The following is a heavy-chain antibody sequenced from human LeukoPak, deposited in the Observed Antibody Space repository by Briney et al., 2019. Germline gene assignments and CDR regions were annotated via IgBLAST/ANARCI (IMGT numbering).Heavy chain of an antibody. CDR1: GGSLRSFY. CDR3: ARALLATVTTGFDY. D-gene: IGHD4-17*01. Sequence: SETLSLTCTVSGGSLRSFYWSWIRQPPGKGLEWIGYIFYSGSTTYNPSLKSRVTISVDTSKNQFSLKLSSVTAAVTAVYYCARALLATVTTGFDYWGQGTLVTVSS. J-gene: IGHJ4*02. CDR2: IFYSGST. V-gene: IGHV4-59*08.